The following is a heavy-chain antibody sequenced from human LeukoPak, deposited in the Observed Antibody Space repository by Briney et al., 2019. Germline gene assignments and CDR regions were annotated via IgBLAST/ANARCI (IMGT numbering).Heavy chain of an antibody. CDR3: TREEKSFDY. CDR2: IWYDGSDE. Sequence: GGSLRLSCAASGFSFSGYGMHWVRQAPGKGREWVAVIWYDGSDEYYANSVKGRFTISRDNSKNTLYLHMNSLRAEDTAVYYCTREEKSFDYWGQGTLVTVSS. J-gene: IGHJ4*02. V-gene: IGHV3-33*01. CDR1: GFSFSGYG.